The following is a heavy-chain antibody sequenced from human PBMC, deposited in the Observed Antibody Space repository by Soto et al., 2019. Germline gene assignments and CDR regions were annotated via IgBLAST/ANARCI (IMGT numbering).Heavy chain of an antibody. D-gene: IGHD3-3*01. J-gene: IGHJ3*02. CDR3: ARDPKPLAVITLFGVVMGFDI. CDR2: ISAYNGNT. Sequence: ASVKVSCKASGYTFTSYGISWVRQAPGQGLEWMGWISAYNGNTNYAQKLQGRVTMTTDTSTSTAYMELRSLRSDDTAVYYCARDPKPLAVITLFGVVMGFDIWGQGTMVTVSS. V-gene: IGHV1-18*01. CDR1: GYTFTSYG.